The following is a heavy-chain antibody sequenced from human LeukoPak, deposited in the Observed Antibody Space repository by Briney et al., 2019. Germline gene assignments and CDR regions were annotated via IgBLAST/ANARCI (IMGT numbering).Heavy chain of an antibody. V-gene: IGHV3-7*01. J-gene: IGHJ4*02. D-gene: IGHD2-2*02. CDR1: GFTFSDYW. Sequence: GGSLRLSCAASGFTFSDYWMSRVRQAPGKGLEWVANIKQDGSEKYYVDSVKGRFTISRDNAKNSLYLQMNSLRAEDTAVYYCARPYCSSTSCHIPPSYWGQGTLVTVSS. CDR3: ARPYCSSTSCHIPPSY. CDR2: IKQDGSEK.